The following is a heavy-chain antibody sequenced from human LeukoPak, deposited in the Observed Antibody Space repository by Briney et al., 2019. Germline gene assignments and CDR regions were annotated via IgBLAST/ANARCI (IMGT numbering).Heavy chain of an antibody. CDR2: IYYSGST. CDR3: ARDFGTIGIYYGSGSQYYFDY. Sequence: SETLSLTCTVSGGSISSSSYYWGWIRQPPGKGLEWIGSIYYSGSTYYNPSLKSRVTISVDTSKNQFSLKLSSVTAADTAVYYCARDFGTIGIYYGSGSQYYFDYWGQGTLVTVSS. J-gene: IGHJ4*02. D-gene: IGHD3-10*01. CDR1: GGSISSSSYY. V-gene: IGHV4-39*07.